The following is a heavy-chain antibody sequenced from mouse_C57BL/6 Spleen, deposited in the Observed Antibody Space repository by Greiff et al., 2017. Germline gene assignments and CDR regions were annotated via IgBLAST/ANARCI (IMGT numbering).Heavy chain of an antibody. D-gene: IGHD4-1*02. Sequence: QVQLQQPGAELVKPGASVKLSCKASGYTFTSYWMQWVKQRPGQGLEWIGEIDPSDSYTNYNQKFKGKATLTVDTSSSTAYMPLSSLTSEDSAVYYCAREGSSTGTEDFDYWGQGTTLTVSS. CDR1: GYTFTSYW. CDR2: IDPSDSYT. CDR3: AREGSSTGTEDFDY. V-gene: IGHV1-50*01. J-gene: IGHJ2*01.